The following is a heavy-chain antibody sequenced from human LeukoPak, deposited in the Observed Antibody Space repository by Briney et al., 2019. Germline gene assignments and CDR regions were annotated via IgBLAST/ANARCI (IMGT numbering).Heavy chain of an antibody. Sequence: GGTLRLSCAASGFTFSSYAMHWVRQAPGKGLEWVAVISYDGSNKYYADSVKGRFTISRDSSKNTLYLQMNSLRAEDMAVYYCARAGSGWYSFGYWGQGTLVTVSS. J-gene: IGHJ4*02. D-gene: IGHD6-19*01. V-gene: IGHV3-30-3*01. CDR2: ISYDGSNK. CDR1: GFTFSSYA. CDR3: ARAGSGWYSFGY.